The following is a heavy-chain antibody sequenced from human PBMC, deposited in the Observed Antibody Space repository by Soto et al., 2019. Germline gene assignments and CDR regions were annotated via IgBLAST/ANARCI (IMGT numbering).Heavy chain of an antibody. CDR2: ISANGDNV. CDR3: AKDMKWGGMTTIHYFDS. Sequence: GGSLRLSCVASGFTVDDYAMHWVRQAPGKGLEWVSGISANGDNVDYADSVKGRFTVSRDNAKNFLFLQMNSLRPEDTALYYCAKDMKWGGMTTIHYFDSWGQGT. D-gene: IGHD4-17*01. CDR1: GFTVDDYA. J-gene: IGHJ4*02. V-gene: IGHV3-9*01.